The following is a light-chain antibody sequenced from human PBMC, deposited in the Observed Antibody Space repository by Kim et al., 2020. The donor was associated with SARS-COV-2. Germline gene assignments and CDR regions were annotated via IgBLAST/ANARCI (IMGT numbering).Light chain of an antibody. Sequence: IQMTQSPSTLSASLGDRGTNTCRASQNINTWLAWYQQKPGSAPQLLIYKASSLQSGVPSRFSGSGPGPEFTLTISGLPPDDFATYYCQQYSMSYAFGQGTQLEL. CDR3: QQYSMSYA. J-gene: IGKJ2*01. CDR1: QNINTW. CDR2: KAS. V-gene: IGKV1-5*03.